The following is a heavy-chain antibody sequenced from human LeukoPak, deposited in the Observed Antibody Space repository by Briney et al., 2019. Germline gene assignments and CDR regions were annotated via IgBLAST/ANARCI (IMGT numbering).Heavy chain of an antibody. Sequence: PGGSLRLSCAASGFTFSSYSMNWVRQAPGKGLEWVSSISSSGSYIYYADSVKGRFTISRDNAKNTLYLQMNSLRAEDTAVYYCARDACSSTSCYGVFDYWGQGTLVTVSS. CDR2: ISSSGSYI. CDR3: ARDACSSTSCYGVFDY. J-gene: IGHJ4*02. V-gene: IGHV3-21*01. D-gene: IGHD2-2*01. CDR1: GFTFSSYS.